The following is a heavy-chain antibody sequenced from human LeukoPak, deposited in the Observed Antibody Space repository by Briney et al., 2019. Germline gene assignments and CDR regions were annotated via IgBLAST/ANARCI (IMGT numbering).Heavy chain of an antibody. CDR2: ISYDGSNK. V-gene: IGHV3-30*18. CDR1: GFTFSSYG. Sequence: PGGSLRLSCAASGFTFSSYGMHWVRQAPGKGLEWVAVISYDGSNKYYADSVKGRFTISRDNSKNTLYLQMNSLRADDTAIYYCAKEASGRSFDSWGQGTLVTVSS. CDR3: AKEASGRSFDS. J-gene: IGHJ4*02. D-gene: IGHD3-10*01.